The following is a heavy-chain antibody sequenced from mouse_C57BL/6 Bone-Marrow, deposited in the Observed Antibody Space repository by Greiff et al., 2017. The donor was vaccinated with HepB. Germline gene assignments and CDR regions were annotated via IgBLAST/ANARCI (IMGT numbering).Heavy chain of an antibody. D-gene: IGHD2-4*01. CDR3: ASMITTGYAMDY. CDR1: EYEFPSHD. J-gene: IGHJ4*01. CDR2: INSDGGNT. V-gene: IGHV5-2*01. Sequence: EVHLVESGGGLVQPGESLKLSCESNEYEFPSHDMSWVRKTPEKRLELVAAINSDGGNTYYPDTMERRFIISRDNTKKTLYLQMSSLRSEDTALYYCASMITTGYAMDYWGQGTSVTVSS.